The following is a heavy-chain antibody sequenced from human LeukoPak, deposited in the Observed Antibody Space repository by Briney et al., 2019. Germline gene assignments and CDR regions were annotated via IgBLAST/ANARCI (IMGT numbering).Heavy chain of an antibody. Sequence: GGSLRLSCAASGFTFSSYSMNWVRQAPGKGLEWVSYISSSSSTIYYADSVKGRFSISRDNAKNSLYLQMNSLRDEDTAVYYCASQFWWAAVAGTLDYWGQGTLVTVSS. D-gene: IGHD6-19*01. V-gene: IGHV3-48*02. J-gene: IGHJ4*02. CDR1: GFTFSSYS. CDR3: ASQFWWAAVAGTLDY. CDR2: ISSSSSTI.